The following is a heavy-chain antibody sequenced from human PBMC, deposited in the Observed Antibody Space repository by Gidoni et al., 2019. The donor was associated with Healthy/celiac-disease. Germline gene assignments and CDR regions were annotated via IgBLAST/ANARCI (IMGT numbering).Heavy chain of an antibody. J-gene: IGHJ6*02. CDR3: ATSCYTCYYGMDV. Sequence: QLQLQESGPGLVKPSETLSLTCTVSGGSISSSSYYWGWIRQPPGKGLEWIGSIYYSGSTYYNPSLKSRVTISVDTSKNQFSLKLSSVTAADTAVYYCATSCYTCYYGMDVWGQGTTVTVSS. V-gene: IGHV4-39*01. CDR2: IYYSGST. CDR1: GGSISSSSYY. D-gene: IGHD2-2*02.